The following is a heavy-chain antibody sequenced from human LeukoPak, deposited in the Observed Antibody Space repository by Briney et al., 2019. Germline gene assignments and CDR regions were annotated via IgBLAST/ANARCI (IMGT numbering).Heavy chain of an antibody. V-gene: IGHV1-46*01. D-gene: IGHD3-10*01. CDR1: GYTFTSYS. CDR2: INPNGGST. Sequence: ASVKVSCKASGYTFTSYSMHWVRQAPGQGLEWMGIINPNGGSTIYAQKFQGRVTMTRDTSTSTVYMDLTSLRSEDTAVYYCARGGMVRDRRHFQFDHWGQGTLVTVSS. CDR3: ARGGMVRDRRHFQFDH. J-gene: IGHJ4*02.